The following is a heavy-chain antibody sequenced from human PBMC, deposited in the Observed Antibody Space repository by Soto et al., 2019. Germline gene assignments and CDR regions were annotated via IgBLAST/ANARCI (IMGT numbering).Heavy chain of an antibody. CDR2: IYSRGNT. CDR3: ARGTYYFYMDV. V-gene: IGHV4-31*03. CDR1: AGSIGSGFYY. Sequence: SDTLSLTCTVSAGSIGSGFYYWSWIRQHPGKGLEWIGYIYSRGNTYYNPSLKSRVTISLDTSDNQFSLTLSPVTAADTAVYYCARGTYYFYMDVWGKGTTVTVSS. J-gene: IGHJ6*03.